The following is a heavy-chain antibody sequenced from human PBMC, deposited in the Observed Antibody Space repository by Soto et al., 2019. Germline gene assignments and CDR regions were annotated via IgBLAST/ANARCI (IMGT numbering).Heavy chain of an antibody. CDR3: AREPYSSGWYGGFDY. J-gene: IGHJ4*02. D-gene: IGHD6-19*01. Sequence: QVQLVQSGAEVKKPGASVKVSCKASGYTFTSYYMHWVRQAPGQGLEWMGIINPSGGSTSYAQKFQGRVTMTRDTSTSTVYMELSSLRSEDTAVYYCAREPYSSGWYGGFDYWDQGTLVTVSS. CDR2: INPSGGST. V-gene: IGHV1-46*01. CDR1: GYTFTSYY.